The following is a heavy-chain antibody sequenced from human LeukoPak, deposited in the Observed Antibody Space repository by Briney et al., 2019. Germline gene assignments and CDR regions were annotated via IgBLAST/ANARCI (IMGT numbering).Heavy chain of an antibody. V-gene: IGHV1-2*04. CDR3: ARDTVPSGIAAAGEFSPGSGSGMDV. J-gene: IGHJ6*02. Sequence: ASVKVSCKASGGTFSSYAISWVRQAPGQGLEWMGWIKPNSGGTNYAQKFQGWVTMTRDTSISTAYMELSRLRSDDTAVYYCARDTVPSGIAAAGEFSPGSGSGMDVWGQGTTVTVSS. CDR1: GGTFSSYA. CDR2: IKPNSGGT. D-gene: IGHD6-13*01.